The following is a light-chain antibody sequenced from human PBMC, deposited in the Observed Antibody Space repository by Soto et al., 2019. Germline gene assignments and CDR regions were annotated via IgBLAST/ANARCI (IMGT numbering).Light chain of an antibody. CDR3: QQYNSYSPIT. Sequence: DIQMTHSPSTLSASVGVRVTITCRASQSISSWLAWYQQKPGKAPKLLIYDASSLESGVPSRFSGSGSGTEFTLTISSLQPDDFATYYCQQYNSYSPITFGPGTKVDIK. V-gene: IGKV1-5*01. J-gene: IGKJ3*01. CDR1: QSISSW. CDR2: DAS.